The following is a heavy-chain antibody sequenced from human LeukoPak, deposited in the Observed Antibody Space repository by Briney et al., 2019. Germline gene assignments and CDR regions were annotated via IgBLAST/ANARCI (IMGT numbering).Heavy chain of an antibody. CDR3: ARDNSRSDSGTSYWWFDP. J-gene: IGHJ5*02. CDR1: AFSFTSYY. D-gene: IGHD3-22*01. Sequence: ASVKVSCKASAFSFTSYYMHWVRQAPGQGLEWTGIINPSGDSTNYAQKFQGRVTITRDTSTSTVYMELSSLRSEDTAVYYCARDNSRSDSGTSYWWFDPWGQGTLVTVSS. CDR2: INPSGDST. V-gene: IGHV1-46*01.